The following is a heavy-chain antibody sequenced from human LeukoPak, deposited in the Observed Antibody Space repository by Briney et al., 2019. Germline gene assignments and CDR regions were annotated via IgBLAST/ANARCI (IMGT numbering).Heavy chain of an antibody. J-gene: IGHJ4*02. CDR2: VKNDGSDK. CDR1: GFSFSAAW. CDR3: VNLGYSD. Sequence: GGSLRLSCEASGFSFSAAWMTWVRQAPGKGLEWVATVKNDGSDKYYVDSVKGRFTLSRDNAKNLVYLQMNSLRVEDTAVYYCVNLGYSDGGQGTLVTVSS. V-gene: IGHV3-7*01. D-gene: IGHD5-12*01.